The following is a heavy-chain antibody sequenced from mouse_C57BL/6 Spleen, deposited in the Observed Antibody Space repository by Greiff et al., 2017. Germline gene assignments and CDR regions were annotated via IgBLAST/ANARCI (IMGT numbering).Heavy chain of an antibody. CDR3: ARVDYDYDFDY. V-gene: IGHV3-6*01. Sequence: EVQLQESGPGLVKPSQSLSLTCSVTGYSITSGYYWNWIRQFPGNKLEWMGYISYDGSNNYNPSLKNRISITRDTSKNQFFLKLNSVTTEDTATYYCARVDYDYDFDYWGQGTTVIVSS. J-gene: IGHJ2*01. CDR2: ISYDGSN. D-gene: IGHD2-4*01. CDR1: GYSITSGYY.